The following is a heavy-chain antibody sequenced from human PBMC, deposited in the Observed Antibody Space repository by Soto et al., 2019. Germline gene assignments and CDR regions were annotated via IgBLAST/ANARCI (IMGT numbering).Heavy chain of an antibody. Sequence: QVQLVQSGAEVKKPGSSVKVSCKASGGTFSSYTISWVRQAPGQGLEWMGRIIPILGIANYAQKFQGRVTITADKSTSTAYMELSSLRSEETAVYYCARGDYAKPPGFDYWGQGTLVTVSS. CDR2: IIPILGIA. CDR1: GGTFSSYT. D-gene: IGHD4-17*01. CDR3: ARGDYAKPPGFDY. J-gene: IGHJ4*02. V-gene: IGHV1-69*02.